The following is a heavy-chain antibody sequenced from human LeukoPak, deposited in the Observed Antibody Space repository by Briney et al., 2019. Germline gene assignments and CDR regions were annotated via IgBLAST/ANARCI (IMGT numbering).Heavy chain of an antibody. CDR1: GFTFSSYE. CDR3: ASPRGRAFDL. Sequence: GGSLRLSCVASGFTFSSYEMNWVRQAPGKGLEWVSHISNSAIYYADSVKCRFTISRDNAKNSLYLQRNSLRAYDTAVYYCASPRGRAFDLWGQGTMVTVSS. D-gene: IGHD3-16*01. CDR2: ISNSAI. J-gene: IGHJ3*01. V-gene: IGHV3-48*03.